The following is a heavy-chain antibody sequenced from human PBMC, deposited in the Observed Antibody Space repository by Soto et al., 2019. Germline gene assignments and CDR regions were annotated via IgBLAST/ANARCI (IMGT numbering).Heavy chain of an antibody. Sequence: QVQLVQSGAEVKKPGASVKVSCKASGYTFTSYDINWVRQATGQGLEWMGWMNPNSGNTGYAQKFQGRVTMTRNTSISTAYMELRSLRSEDTAVYYCARQGDYERSKAFDIWGQGTMVTVSS. J-gene: IGHJ3*02. CDR3: ARQGDYERSKAFDI. D-gene: IGHD4-17*01. V-gene: IGHV1-8*01. CDR2: MNPNSGNT. CDR1: GYTFTSYD.